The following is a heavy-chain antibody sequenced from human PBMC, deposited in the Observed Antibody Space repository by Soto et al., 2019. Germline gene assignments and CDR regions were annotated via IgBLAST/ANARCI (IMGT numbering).Heavy chain of an antibody. CDR3: ARRERAAGTDWWFDP. Sequence: GGSLRLSCAASGFTFSNFWMTWVRQAPGKGLEWVANLNQDGSDKYYVDSLKGRFTISRDNAKNLLYLQINSLRAADTAVYYCARRERAAGTDWWFDPWGQGTLVTVSS. CDR2: LNQDGSDK. D-gene: IGHD6-13*01. J-gene: IGHJ5*02. CDR1: GFTFSNFW. V-gene: IGHV3-7*01.